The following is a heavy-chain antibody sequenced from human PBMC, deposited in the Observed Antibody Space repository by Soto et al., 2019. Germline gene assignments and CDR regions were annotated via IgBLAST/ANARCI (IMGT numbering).Heavy chain of an antibody. J-gene: IGHJ6*02. CDR2: IYYSGST. V-gene: IGHV4-59*01. CDR3: ARGRGSGSSFYYYGMDV. CDR1: GGSISSYY. Sequence: SSETLSLTCTVSGGSISSYYWSWIRQPPGKGLEWIGYIYYSGSTNYNPSLKSRVTISVDTSKNQFSLKLSSVTAADTAVCYCARGRGSGSSFYYYGMDVWGQGTTVTVSS. D-gene: IGHD3-10*01.